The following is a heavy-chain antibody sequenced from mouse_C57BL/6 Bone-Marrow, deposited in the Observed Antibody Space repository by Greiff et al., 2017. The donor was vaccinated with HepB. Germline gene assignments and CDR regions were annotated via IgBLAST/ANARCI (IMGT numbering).Heavy chain of an antibody. J-gene: IGHJ3*01. Sequence: EVNLVESGGGLVQPGGSLKLSCAASGFTFSDYGMAWVRQAPRKGPEWVAFISNLAYSIYYADTVTGRFTISRENAKNTLYLEMSSLRSEDTAMYYCARQSNYSFAYWGQGTLVTVSA. CDR2: ISNLAYSI. CDR3: ARQSNYSFAY. V-gene: IGHV5-15*01. CDR1: GFTFSDYG. D-gene: IGHD2-5*01.